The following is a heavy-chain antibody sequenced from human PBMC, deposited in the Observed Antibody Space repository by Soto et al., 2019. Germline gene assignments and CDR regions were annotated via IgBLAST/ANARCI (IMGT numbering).Heavy chain of an antibody. CDR2: IKSKTDGGTT. J-gene: IGHJ6*02. CDR1: GFTFSNAW. V-gene: IGHV3-15*01. CDR3: TGGLGYADDITLYYYYGMDV. D-gene: IGHD3-9*01. Sequence: PGGSLRLSCAASGFTFSNAWMSWVRQAPGKGLEWVGRIKSKTDGGTTDYAAPVKGRFTISRDDSKNTLYLQMNSLKTEDTAVYYCTGGLGYADDITLYYYYGMDVWGQGTTVTVSS.